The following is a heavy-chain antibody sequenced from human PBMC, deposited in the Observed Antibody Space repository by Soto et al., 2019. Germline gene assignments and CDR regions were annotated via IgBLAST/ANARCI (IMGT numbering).Heavy chain of an antibody. V-gene: IGHV3-11*01. CDR3: ATVGYCSSTSCQTRYYYYGMDV. CDR2: ISRSGSDI. Sequence: LRLSCAASGFTFSDYSMNWVRQAPGKGLEWVSYISRSGSDIYYADSVKGRFTISRDNAKNSLFLQMNSLRAEDTAVYYCATVGYCSSTSCQTRYYYYGMDVWGQGTTVTVSS. J-gene: IGHJ6*02. CDR1: GFTFSDYS. D-gene: IGHD2-2*03.